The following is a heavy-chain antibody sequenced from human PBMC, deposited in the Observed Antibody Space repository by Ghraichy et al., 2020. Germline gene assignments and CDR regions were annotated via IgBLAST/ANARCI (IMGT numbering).Heavy chain of an antibody. V-gene: IGHV4-39*01. Sequence: SQTLSLTCTVSGGSISSSSYYWGWIRQPPGKGLEWIGSIYYSGSTYYNPSLKSRVTISVDTSKNQFSLKLSSVTAADTAVYYCARHSTHAGFDYWGQGTLVTVSS. J-gene: IGHJ4*02. CDR2: IYYSGST. CDR3: ARHSTHAGFDY. CDR1: GGSISSSSYY.